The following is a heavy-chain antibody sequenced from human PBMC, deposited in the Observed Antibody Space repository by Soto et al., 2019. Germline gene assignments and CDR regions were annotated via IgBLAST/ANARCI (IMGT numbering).Heavy chain of an antibody. D-gene: IGHD2-21*01. CDR1: GYTFTSYA. Sequence: ASVKVSCKASGYTFTSYAMHWVRQAPGQRLEWMGWINADNGNTKYAQKLQGRVTITTDTSTSTAYMELRSLRSDDTAVYYCARDSVITDFDYWGQGTLVTVSS. J-gene: IGHJ4*02. CDR3: ARDSVITDFDY. CDR2: INADNGNT. V-gene: IGHV1-3*01.